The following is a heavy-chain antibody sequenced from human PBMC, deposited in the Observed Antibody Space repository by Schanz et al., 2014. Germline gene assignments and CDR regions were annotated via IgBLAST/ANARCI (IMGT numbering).Heavy chain of an antibody. Sequence: QVQLVQSGAEVKKPGSSVNVSCEASGGTFGRYTISWLRQAPGQGLEWMGWINSNTGNPTYAPAFTGRFVFSLDTSVSTAYLQIIGLQAEDSAVFYCARGRGGNTGYEAADYWGQGTRVTVSS. V-gene: IGHV7-4-1*02. CDR3: ARGRGGNTGYEAADY. CDR2: INSNTGNP. CDR1: GGTFGRYT. D-gene: IGHD5-12*01. J-gene: IGHJ4*02.